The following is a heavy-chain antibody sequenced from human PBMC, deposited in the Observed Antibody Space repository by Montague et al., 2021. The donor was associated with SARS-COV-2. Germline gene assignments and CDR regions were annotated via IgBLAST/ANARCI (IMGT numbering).Heavy chain of an antibody. Sequence: SDTLSLTCTVSGDSVSSSDHYWGWIRQPPGKGLEWLGIVYYSGYTYYNPSVKGRVTISIDASKNQFSLKLNSLTATDTAIYHCARRRLREDYFDFWGQGTLLTVPS. CDR2: VYYSGYT. V-gene: IGHV4-39*01. J-gene: IGHJ4*02. CDR1: GDSVSSSDHY. D-gene: IGHD4-17*01. CDR3: ARRRLREDYFDF.